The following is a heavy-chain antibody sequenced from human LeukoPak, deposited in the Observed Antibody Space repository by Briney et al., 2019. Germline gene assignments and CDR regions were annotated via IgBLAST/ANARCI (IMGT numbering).Heavy chain of an antibody. CDR3: ARGGGLDV. Sequence: PGVPLRLSCAASGFTFSSYWMNWARQAPGKGLEWVASINHNGNVNYYVDSVKGRFTISRDNAKNSLYLQMSNLRAEDTAVYFCARGGGLDVWGQGATVTVSS. CDR2: INHNGNVN. J-gene: IGHJ6*02. D-gene: IGHD3-16*01. V-gene: IGHV3-7*03. CDR1: GFTFSSYW.